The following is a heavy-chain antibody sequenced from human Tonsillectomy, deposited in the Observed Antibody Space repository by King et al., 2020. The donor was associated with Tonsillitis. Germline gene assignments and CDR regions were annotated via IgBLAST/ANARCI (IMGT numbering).Heavy chain of an antibody. CDR1: GGSISSSSYY. Sequence: QLQESGPGLVKPSETLSLTCTVSGGSISSSSYYWGWIRQPPGKGLEWIGSIYYSGSTYYNPSLKSRVTISVDTSKNQFSLKLSSVTAADTAVYYCARLYSSSWYLNWFDPWGQGTLVTVSS. J-gene: IGHJ5*02. V-gene: IGHV4-39*01. D-gene: IGHD6-13*01. CDR3: ARLYSSSWYLNWFDP. CDR2: IYYSGST.